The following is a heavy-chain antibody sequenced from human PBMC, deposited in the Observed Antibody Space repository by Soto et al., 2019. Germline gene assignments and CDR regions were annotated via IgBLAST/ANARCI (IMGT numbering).Heavy chain of an antibody. J-gene: IGHJ3*02. Sequence: PSQTLSLTCAISGDSVSSNSAAWNWIRQSPSRGLEWLGRTYYRSKWYNDYAVSVKSRITINPVTSKNQFSLQLNSVTPEDTAVYYCARERYSGYDSCFAFDIWGQGTMVTVSS. D-gene: IGHD5-12*01. CDR1: GDSVSSNSAA. CDR2: TYYRSKWYN. V-gene: IGHV6-1*01. CDR3: ARERYSGYDSCFAFDI.